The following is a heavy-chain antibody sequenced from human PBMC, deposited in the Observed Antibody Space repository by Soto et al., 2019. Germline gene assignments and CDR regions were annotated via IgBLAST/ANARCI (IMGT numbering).Heavy chain of an antibody. J-gene: IGHJ4*02. CDR1: GFTLSDYA. CDR2: ISRDGTNK. D-gene: IGHD6-19*01. Sequence: QVQLVESGGGVVQPGRSLRLSCVASGFTLSDYAMDWVRQAPGKGLEWVTVISRDGTNKYYADSVKGRFTISRDNSKNTLYLQMNSLTVEDTALYYCARDSSGWYKFDYWGQGTVVTVSS. V-gene: IGHV3-30-3*01. CDR3: ARDSSGWYKFDY.